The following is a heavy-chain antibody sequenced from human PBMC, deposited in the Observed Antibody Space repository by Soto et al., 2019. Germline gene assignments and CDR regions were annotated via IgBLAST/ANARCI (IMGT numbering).Heavy chain of an antibody. D-gene: IGHD3-9*01. CDR3: ARGVAYYDILTGYVNYYYYYDV. J-gene: IGHJ6*03. Sequence: QVQLVQSGAEVKKPGASVKVSCKASGYTFTSYDINWVRQATGQGLEWMGWMNPKSGNTGYAQKFQGRVTMTRNTSIRTAYMELSSLRSEDTAVYYCARGVAYYDILTGYVNYYYYYDVWGKGTTVTVSS. CDR2: MNPKSGNT. V-gene: IGHV1-8*01. CDR1: GYTFTSYD.